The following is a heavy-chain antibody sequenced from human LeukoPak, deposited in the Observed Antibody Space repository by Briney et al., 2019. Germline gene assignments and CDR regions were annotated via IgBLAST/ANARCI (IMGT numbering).Heavy chain of an antibody. CDR2: ISSSGST. J-gene: IGHJ3*02. V-gene: IGHV4-59*10. CDR3: ARGPYSYDSSGAFDI. CDR1: GGSFSGYY. Sequence: SETLSLTCAVYGGSFSGYYWSWIRQPAGKGLEWIGRISSSGSTNYNPSLKSRVTVSVDTSKNQFSLKLSSVTAADTAVYSCARGPYSYDSSGAFDIWGQGTMVTVSS. D-gene: IGHD3-22*01.